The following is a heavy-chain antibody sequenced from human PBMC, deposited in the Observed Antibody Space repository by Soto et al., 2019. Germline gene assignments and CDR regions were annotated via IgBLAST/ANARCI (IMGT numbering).Heavy chain of an antibody. V-gene: IGHV1-18*01. D-gene: IGHD6-6*01. CDR2: ISAYNGNT. J-gene: IGHJ5*02. CDR3: ARVPRGSSSSVARWFDP. CDR1: GYTFTSYG. Sequence: QVQLVQSGAEGKKPGASVKVSCKASGYTFTSYGISWVRQAPGQRLEWMGWISAYNGNTNYAQKLQGRVTMTTDTSTSTAYMELRSLRSDDTAVYYCARVPRGSSSSVARWFDPWGQGTLVTVSS.